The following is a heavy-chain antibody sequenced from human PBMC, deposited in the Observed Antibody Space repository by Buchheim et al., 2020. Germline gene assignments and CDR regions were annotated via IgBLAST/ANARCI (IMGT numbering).Heavy chain of an antibody. CDR2: ISYDGSNK. V-gene: IGHV3-30-3*01. J-gene: IGHJ4*02. Sequence: QVQLVESGGGVVQPGRSLRLSCAASGFTFSSYAMHWVRQAPGKGLEWVAVISYDGSNKYYADSVKGRFTISRDNSKNTLYLQMNSLRAEDTVAYYCARGSYDFWSAFDYWGQGTL. CDR3: ARGSYDFWSAFDY. D-gene: IGHD3-3*01. CDR1: GFTFSSYA.